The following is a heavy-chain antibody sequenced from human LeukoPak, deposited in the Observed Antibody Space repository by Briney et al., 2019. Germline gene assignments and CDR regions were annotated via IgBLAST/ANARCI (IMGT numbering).Heavy chain of an antibody. V-gene: IGHV3-7*01. D-gene: IGHD3-3*01. Sequence: PGGSLRLSCAASGFAFSSYWMSWVRQAPGKGLEWGTNIKQDGRETYYVDSVKGRFTISRDNAKNSRYLQMNSLRAEETAVYYCARGGWDDFWRCGGYYFDYWGQGTLVTVSS. CDR1: GFAFSSYW. CDR2: IKQDGRET. J-gene: IGHJ4*02. CDR3: ARGGWDDFWRCGGYYFDY.